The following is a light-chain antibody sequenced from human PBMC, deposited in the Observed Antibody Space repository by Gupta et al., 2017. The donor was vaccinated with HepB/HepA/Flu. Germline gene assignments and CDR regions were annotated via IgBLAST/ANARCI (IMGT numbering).Light chain of an antibody. Sequence: EIVMTQSPATLSASPGERVTLSCRASESISTKLAWYRQKPGQAPRLLIFGASTRATGLPARFSGSGSGTEFTLTISNLQSEDFAIYYCQQYNNWPPVYTFGQGTKLEIK. V-gene: IGKV3-15*01. CDR1: ESISTK. CDR2: GAS. J-gene: IGKJ2*01. CDR3: QQYNNWPPVYT.